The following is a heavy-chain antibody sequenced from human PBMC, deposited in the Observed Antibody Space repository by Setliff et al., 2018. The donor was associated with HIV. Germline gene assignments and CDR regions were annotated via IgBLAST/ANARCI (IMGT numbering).Heavy chain of an antibody. J-gene: IGHJ6*03. CDR2: ISPYDGAK. CDR1: GYSFTDYF. Sequence: GASVKVSCKASGYSFTDYFIHWVRQAPGRGLEWMGWISPYDGAKIPQRFRGRVTMTRDTSMNTAYLEFSGLRADDTAVYYCARGPTLGYCSGGSCYQYYYYMDVWGKGTTVTVSS. D-gene: IGHD2-15*01. CDR3: ARGPTLGYCSGGSCYQYYYYMDV. V-gene: IGHV1-2*02.